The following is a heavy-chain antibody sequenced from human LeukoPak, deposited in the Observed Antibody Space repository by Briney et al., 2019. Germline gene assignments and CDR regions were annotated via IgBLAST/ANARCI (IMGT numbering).Heavy chain of an antibody. D-gene: IGHD1-26*01. CDR3: ARDTYSIAE. Sequence: PGGALLLSCAASGFNFSNYWMHWVRQAPGKGLVWVSLIHSDGGTTNYADSVKGRFTISRDNAKNTLYLQMNSLRVEDTAVYYCARDTYSIAEWGQGTLVTVSS. CDR1: GFNFSNYW. CDR2: IHSDGGTT. J-gene: IGHJ4*02. V-gene: IGHV3-74*01.